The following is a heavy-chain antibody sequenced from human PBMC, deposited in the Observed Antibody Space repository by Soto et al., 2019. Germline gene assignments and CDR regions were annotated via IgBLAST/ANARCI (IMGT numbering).Heavy chain of an antibody. D-gene: IGHD1-26*01. CDR1: GYTFTGYY. V-gene: IGHV1-2*04. Sequence: QVQLVQAGAEVKKPGASVKVSCKASGYTFTGYYMHWVRQAPGQGLEWMGWINPNSGGTKYAKKFQGWVTMTRDTSISTAYMELRRLRSDDTAVYFCARDIGIGPQYYLDYWGQGTLVTVSS. CDR3: ARDIGIGPQYYLDY. J-gene: IGHJ4*02. CDR2: INPNSGGT.